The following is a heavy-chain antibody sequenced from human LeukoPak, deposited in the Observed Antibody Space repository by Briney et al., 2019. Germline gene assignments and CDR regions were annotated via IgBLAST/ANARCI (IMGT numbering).Heavy chain of an antibody. J-gene: IGHJ6*04. CDR2: INPNSGGT. Sequence: ASVKVSCKASGYTFTGYYMHWVRQAPGQGLEWMGRINPNSGGTNYAQKLQGRVTMTTDTSTSTAYMELRSLRSDDTAVYYCARAPGIEVMDVWGKGTTVTVSS. D-gene: IGHD2-21*01. CDR1: GYTFTGYY. V-gene: IGHV1-2*06. CDR3: ARAPGIEVMDV.